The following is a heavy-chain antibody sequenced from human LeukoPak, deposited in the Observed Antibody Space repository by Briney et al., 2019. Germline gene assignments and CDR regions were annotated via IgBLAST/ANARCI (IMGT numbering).Heavy chain of an antibody. D-gene: IGHD3-10*01. Sequence: RWASVKVSCKASGYVFTGYYMHWVRQAPGQGLEWMGWINPNSGGTKYAQKFQGRVTMTRDTSISTAYMELSRLRSDDTAVYYCARFSYYGSGSQLDYWDQGTLVTVSS. J-gene: IGHJ4*02. CDR2: INPNSGGT. V-gene: IGHV1-2*02. CDR3: ARFSYYGSGSQLDY. CDR1: GYVFTGYY.